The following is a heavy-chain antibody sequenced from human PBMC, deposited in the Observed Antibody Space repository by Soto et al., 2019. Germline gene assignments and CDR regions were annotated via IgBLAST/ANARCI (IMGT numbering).Heavy chain of an antibody. J-gene: IGHJ4*02. CDR2: ISGSGGST. CDR1: GCKFISYS. CDR3: AKGRVYYYGSGSYYHDY. Sequence: GGSLRVSCAAAGCKFISYSGSWVRQAPGKGLEWVSAISGSGGSTYYADSVKGRFTISRDNSKNTLYLQMNSLRAEDTAVYYCAKGRVYYYGSGSYYHDYWGQGTLVTSPQ. D-gene: IGHD3-10*01. V-gene: IGHV3-23*01.